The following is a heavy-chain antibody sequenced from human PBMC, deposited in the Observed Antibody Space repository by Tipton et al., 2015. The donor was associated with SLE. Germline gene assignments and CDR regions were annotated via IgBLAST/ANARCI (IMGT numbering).Heavy chain of an antibody. CDR2: IDPSDSYT. Sequence: QLVQSGADVKKPGESLRISCKGSGYSFSNYWISWVRQMPGEGLEWMGRIDPSDSYTNYSPSFQGHVTISADKSISTAYLQWSSLKASDTAVYYCARHCGSSCDGFDYWGQGTLVTVSS. CDR3: ARHCGSSCDGFDY. J-gene: IGHJ4*02. V-gene: IGHV5-10-1*01. D-gene: IGHD2-15*01. CDR1: GYSFSNYW.